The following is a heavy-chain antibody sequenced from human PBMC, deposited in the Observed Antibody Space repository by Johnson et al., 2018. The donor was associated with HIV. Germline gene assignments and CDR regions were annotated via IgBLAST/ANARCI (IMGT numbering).Heavy chain of an antibody. CDR2: ISGSGGST. J-gene: IGHJ3*02. CDR3: AKDGMVAGSGGADAFDI. V-gene: IGHV3-23*04. Sequence: VQLVESGGGVVQPGGSLRLSCVASGFTFSRYGMHWVRQAPGKGLEWVSAISGSGGSTYYADSVKGRFTISRDNSKNTLFLQMNSLRAEDTAVYYCAKDGMVAGSGGADAFDIWGQGTMVTVSS. CDR1: GFTFSRYG. D-gene: IGHD6-19*01.